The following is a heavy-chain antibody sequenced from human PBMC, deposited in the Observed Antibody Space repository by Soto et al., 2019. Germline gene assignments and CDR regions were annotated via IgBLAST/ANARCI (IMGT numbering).Heavy chain of an antibody. CDR3: AKDGHGKMWYYYMDV. J-gene: IGHJ6*03. CDR2: ITDIGDST. Sequence: EVQLLESGGGLGQPGGSLRLSCAASGFPFSSHAMTWLRQAPGKGLEWVSTITDIGDSTFYADSVKGRFSISRDNSKNTLYLQMNSLRVEDTAVYFCAKDGHGKMWYYYMDVWGKGTAVTVSS. V-gene: IGHV3-23*01. CDR1: GFPFSSHA. D-gene: IGHD2-15*01.